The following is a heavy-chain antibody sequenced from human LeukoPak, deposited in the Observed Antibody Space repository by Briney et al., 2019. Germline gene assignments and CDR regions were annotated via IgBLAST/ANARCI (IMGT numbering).Heavy chain of an antibody. CDR2: IYSGGST. V-gene: IGHV3-66*04. Sequence: GGSLRLSCAAAGSTVSINYMSWVRQAPGKGLEWGSVIYSGGSTYYADSVKGRVTISRDNSKNTLYLQMNSLRAEDTAVYYCAGLPAYYYDTSGFYFDYWGQGTLVTVSS. CDR1: GSTVSINY. J-gene: IGHJ4*02. CDR3: AGLPAYYYDTSGFYFDY. D-gene: IGHD3-22*01.